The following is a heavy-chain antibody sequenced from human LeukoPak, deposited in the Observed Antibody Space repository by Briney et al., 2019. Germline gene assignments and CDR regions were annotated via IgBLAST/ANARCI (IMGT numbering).Heavy chain of an antibody. V-gene: IGHV3-30*04. CDR2: ISHDGTYE. CDR1: RFTFSNYA. D-gene: IGHD6-19*01. Sequence: GRSLRLSCAASRFTFSNYAMHWVRQAPGKGLEWVAGISHDGTYEYQADSVKGRFTISRDNSKSTLYLQMSSLRVEDTAIYYCARDRITVPGMGAFQHWGQGTLVTVSS. CDR3: ARDRITVPGMGAFQH. J-gene: IGHJ1*01.